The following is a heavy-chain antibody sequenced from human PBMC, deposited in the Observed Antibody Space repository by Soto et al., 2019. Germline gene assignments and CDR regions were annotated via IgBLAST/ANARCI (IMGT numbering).Heavy chain of an antibody. CDR3: AGGYSSSWYRYFDY. D-gene: IGHD6-13*01. CDR1: GFTFSSYA. CDR2: ISGSGGST. Sequence: EVQLLESGGGLVQPGGSLRLSCAASGFTFSSYAMSWVRQAPGKGLEWVSAISGSGGSTYYVDSVKGRFTISRDNSKNTLYLQMNSLRAEDTAVYYCAGGYSSSWYRYFDYWGQGTLVTVSS. J-gene: IGHJ4*02. V-gene: IGHV3-23*01.